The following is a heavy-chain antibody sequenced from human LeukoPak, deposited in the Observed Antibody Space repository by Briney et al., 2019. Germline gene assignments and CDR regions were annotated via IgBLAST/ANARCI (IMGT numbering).Heavy chain of an antibody. Sequence: PSETLSLTCTVSGGSISSYYWSWIQQPAGKGLEWIGRIYTSGSTNYNPSLKSRVTMSVDTSKNQFSLKLSSVAAADTAVYYCARNDYGDYGGPAEYFQHWGQGTLVTVSS. V-gene: IGHV4-4*07. CDR3: ARNDYGDYGGPAEYFQH. J-gene: IGHJ1*01. CDR1: GGSISSYY. CDR2: IYTSGST. D-gene: IGHD4-17*01.